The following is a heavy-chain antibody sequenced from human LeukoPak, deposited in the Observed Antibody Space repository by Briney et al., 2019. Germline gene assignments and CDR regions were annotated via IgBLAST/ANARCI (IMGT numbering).Heavy chain of an antibody. J-gene: IGHJ4*02. CDR1: GFTFSSYG. Sequence: PGRSLRLSCAASGFTFSSYGMHWVRQAPGKGLEWVAVISYDGSNKYYADSVKGRFTVSRDNSKNTLYLQMNSLRAEDTAVYYCASGYNSDSWGQGTLVIVSS. D-gene: IGHD1-20*01. V-gene: IGHV3-30*03. CDR2: ISYDGSNK. CDR3: ASGYNSDS.